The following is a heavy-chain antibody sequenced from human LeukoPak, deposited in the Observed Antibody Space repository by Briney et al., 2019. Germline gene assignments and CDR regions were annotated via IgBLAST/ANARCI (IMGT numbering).Heavy chain of an antibody. CDR3: TMTPDGDY. J-gene: IGHJ4*02. CDR1: GTSFSGFY. V-gene: IGHV4-34*01. Sequence: SETLSLTCAVDGTSFSGFYWSWLRQPPGKGLEWIGEITHSGSTTYNPSLKSRVTISIDASKKQFSLKLTSVPAADTAVYYCTMTPDGDYWGQGTLVTVAS. D-gene: IGHD5-24*01. CDR2: ITHSGST.